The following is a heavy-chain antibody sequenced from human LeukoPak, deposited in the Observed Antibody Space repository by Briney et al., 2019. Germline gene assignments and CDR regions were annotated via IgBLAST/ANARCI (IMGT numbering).Heavy chain of an antibody. J-gene: IGHJ5*02. CDR1: GGSFSGYY. V-gene: IGHV4-34*01. Sequence: PSETLSLTCAVYGGSFSGYYWSWIRQPSGKGLEWIGEINHSGSTNYNPSLKSRVTISVDTSKNQFSLKLSSVTAADTAVYYCARHDLRWFGVPRGWFDPWGQGTLVTVSS. CDR2: INHSGST. CDR3: ARHDLRWFGVPRGWFDP. D-gene: IGHD3-10*01.